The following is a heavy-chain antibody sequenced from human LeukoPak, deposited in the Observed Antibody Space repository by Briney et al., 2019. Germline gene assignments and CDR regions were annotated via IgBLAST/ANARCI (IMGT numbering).Heavy chain of an antibody. J-gene: IGHJ4*02. CDR2: IWYDGSNK. Sequence: GRSLRLSCAASGFTFSTYAMHWARQAPGKGLEWVAVIWYDGSNKYYADSVKGRFTISRDNSKNTLYLQMNSLRAEDTAVYYCAKEPPYYDSSGYPDYWGQGTLVTVSS. CDR3: AKEPPYYDSSGYPDY. CDR1: GFTFSTYA. V-gene: IGHV3-33*06. D-gene: IGHD3-22*01.